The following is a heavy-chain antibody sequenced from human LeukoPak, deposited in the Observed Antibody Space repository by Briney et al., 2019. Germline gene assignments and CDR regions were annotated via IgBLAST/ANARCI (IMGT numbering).Heavy chain of an antibody. D-gene: IGHD3-10*01. Sequence: GASVKVSCKASGYTFTSYGISWVRQAPGQGLEWMGWISTYNGNTNYTQKLQGRVTLTTDTSTSTAYMELRSLRSDDTAVYYCARDQAGFLDFWGQGTLVTVSS. CDR3: ARDQAGFLDF. CDR2: ISTYNGNT. CDR1: GYTFTSYG. J-gene: IGHJ4*02. V-gene: IGHV1-18*01.